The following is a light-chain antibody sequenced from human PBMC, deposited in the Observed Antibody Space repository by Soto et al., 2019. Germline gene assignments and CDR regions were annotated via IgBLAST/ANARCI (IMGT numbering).Light chain of an antibody. CDR1: QDISKY. CDR2: DAF. V-gene: IGKV1-33*01. J-gene: IGKJ3*01. CDR3: QQYDNLPLT. Sequence: DIQMTQSPSSLSAPVGDRVTITCRASQDISKYLNWYQQKPGKAPKLLMYDAFILETGLPSRFSGSGSGTDFTLTITSLQPEDIATYYCQQYDNLPLTFGPGTKVEIK.